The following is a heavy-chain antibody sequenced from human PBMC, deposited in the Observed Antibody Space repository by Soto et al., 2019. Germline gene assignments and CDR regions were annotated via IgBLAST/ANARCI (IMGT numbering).Heavy chain of an antibody. J-gene: IGHJ4*02. CDR2: IRSKAYGGTT. V-gene: IGHV3-49*04. CDR3: TRRKRYNYYDSSGYELDY. Sequence: PGRSLRLSCTASGFTSGDYAMSWVSQAPGKGLEWVGFIRSKAYGGTTEYAASVKGRFTISRDDSKSIAYPQMNSLKTEDTAVYYCTRRKRYNYYDSSGYELDYWGQGTLVTVSS. CDR1: GFTSGDYA. D-gene: IGHD3-22*01.